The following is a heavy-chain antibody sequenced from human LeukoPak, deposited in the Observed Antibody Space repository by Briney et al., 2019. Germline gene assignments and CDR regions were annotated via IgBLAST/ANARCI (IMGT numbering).Heavy chain of an antibody. D-gene: IGHD3-3*01. CDR3: ARRSITIFGVVIKSLGTIDY. CDR2: IYHSGST. Sequence: PSETLSLTCAVSGYSISSGYYWGWIRQPPGKGLEWIGSIYHSGSTYYNPSLKSRVTISVDTSKNQFSLKLSSVTAADTAVYCCARRSITIFGVVIKSLGTIDYWGQGTLVTVSS. J-gene: IGHJ4*02. V-gene: IGHV4-38-2*01. CDR1: GYSISSGYY.